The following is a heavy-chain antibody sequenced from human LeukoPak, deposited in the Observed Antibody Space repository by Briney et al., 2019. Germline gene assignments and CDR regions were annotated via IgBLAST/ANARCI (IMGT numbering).Heavy chain of an antibody. CDR3: ARAPPYYYDSSGYLPGIFDY. CDR2: ISGCGSNM. J-gene: IGHJ4*02. V-gene: IGHV3-48*03. Sequence: GVSVTLSCAACGLTFSRYEMNWVRQAPGDGREGVGYISGCGSNMYYADSVKGRFTISRDNAKNSLYLQMNSLRAEDTAVYYCARAPPYYYDSSGYLPGIFDYWGQGTLVTVSS. CDR1: GLTFSRYE. D-gene: IGHD3-22*01.